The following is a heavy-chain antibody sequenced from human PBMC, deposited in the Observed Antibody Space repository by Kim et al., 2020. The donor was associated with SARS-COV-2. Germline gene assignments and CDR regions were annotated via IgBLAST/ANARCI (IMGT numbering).Heavy chain of an antibody. D-gene: IGHD3-9*01. V-gene: IGHV4-34*01. CDR2: INHSGST. Sequence: SETLSLTCAVYGGSFSGYYWSWIRQPPGKGLEWIGEINHSGSTNYNPSLKSRVTISVDTSKNQFSLKLSSVTAADTAVYYCATPPDWRSAYGMDVWGQGTTVTVSS. CDR1: GGSFSGYY. J-gene: IGHJ6*02. CDR3: ATPPDWRSAYGMDV.